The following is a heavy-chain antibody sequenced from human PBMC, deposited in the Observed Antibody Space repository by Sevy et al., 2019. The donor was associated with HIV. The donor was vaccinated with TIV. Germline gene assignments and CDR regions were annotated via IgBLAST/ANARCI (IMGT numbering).Heavy chain of an antibody. CDR2: INSDGSST. CDR1: GFTFSSYW. Sequence: GGSLRLSCAASGFTFSSYWMHWVRQAPGKGLVWVSRINSDGSSTSYADSVKGRFTISRDNAKNTLYLQMNSLRAEDTAVYYCARESTNQWQIKNWGQGTLVTVSS. V-gene: IGHV3-74*01. J-gene: IGHJ4*02. D-gene: IGHD6-19*01. CDR3: ARESTNQWQIKN.